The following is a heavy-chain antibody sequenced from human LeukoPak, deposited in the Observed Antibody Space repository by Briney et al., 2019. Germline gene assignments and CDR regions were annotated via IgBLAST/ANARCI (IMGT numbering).Heavy chain of an antibody. V-gene: IGHV3-30*02. Sequence: GTSLRLSCAASGFTFNSYGMNWVRQAPGKGLEWVTFIQYDGSKKYYADSVKGRFTISRDNSKNTLYLEMNSLRAEDTAVYYCAKDIGSYYDYWGQGILVTVSS. CDR3: AKDIGSYYDY. J-gene: IGHJ4*02. D-gene: IGHD3-10*01. CDR2: IQYDGSKK. CDR1: GFTFNSYG.